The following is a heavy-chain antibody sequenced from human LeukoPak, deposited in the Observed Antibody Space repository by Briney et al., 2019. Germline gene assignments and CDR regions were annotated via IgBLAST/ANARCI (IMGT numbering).Heavy chain of an antibody. V-gene: IGHV3-23*01. Sequence: GGSLRLSCAASGFTFSTYVMSWVRQAPGKGLEWVSTISDSGGSTFYADSVKGRFTISRDNSKDTLYLQMNSLRAEDTAVYYCAKVTVTMGYWGQGTLVTASS. D-gene: IGHD3-10*01. J-gene: IGHJ4*02. CDR3: AKVTVTMGY. CDR1: GFTFSTYV. CDR2: ISDSGGST.